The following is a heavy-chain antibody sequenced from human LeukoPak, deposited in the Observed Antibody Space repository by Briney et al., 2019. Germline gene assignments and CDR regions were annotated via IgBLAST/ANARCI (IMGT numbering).Heavy chain of an antibody. V-gene: IGHV1-58*01. Sequence: GASVKVSCKASGFTFTSSAVQWVRQARGQRLEWIGWVVVGSGNTNYAQKFQERVTITRDMSTSTAYMELSSLRSEDTAVYYCAVVVAKGAFDIWGQGTMVTVSS. CDR2: VVVGSGNT. D-gene: IGHD2-15*01. CDR3: AVVVAKGAFDI. CDR1: GFTFTSSA. J-gene: IGHJ3*02.